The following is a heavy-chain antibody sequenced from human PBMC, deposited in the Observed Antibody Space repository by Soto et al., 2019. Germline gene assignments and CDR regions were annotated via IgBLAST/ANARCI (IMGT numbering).Heavy chain of an antibody. Sequence: PGGSLRLSCAASGFTVSSNYMSWVRQAPGKGLEWVSVIYSGGGTYYADSVKGRFTISRDNSKNTLYLQMNSLRAEDTAVYYCARARGYSYGSGMDVWGQGTTVTVSS. CDR2: IYSGGGT. CDR3: ARARGYSYGSGMDV. V-gene: IGHV3-53*01. D-gene: IGHD5-18*01. J-gene: IGHJ6*02. CDR1: GFTVSSNY.